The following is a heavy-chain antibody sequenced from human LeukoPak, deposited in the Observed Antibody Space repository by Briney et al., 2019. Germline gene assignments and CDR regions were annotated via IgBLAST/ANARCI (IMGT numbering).Heavy chain of an antibody. J-gene: IGHJ5*02. CDR3: ARQTQMARWFDP. D-gene: IGHD5-24*01. CDR2: IDTRGST. Sequence: SETLSLTCTVSGGSISSYYWSWIRQPAGKGLEWIGRIDTRGSTNYNPSLKSRVTMSVDTSKKQSPLKLSSVTAADTAVYYCARQTQMARWFDPWGQGTLVTVSS. V-gene: IGHV4-4*07. CDR1: GGSISSYY.